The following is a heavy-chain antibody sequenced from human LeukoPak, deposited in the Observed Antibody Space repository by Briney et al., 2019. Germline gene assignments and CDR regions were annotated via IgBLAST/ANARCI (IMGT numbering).Heavy chain of an antibody. CDR3: ARVQIAARSFDY. CDR1: GFTVSSNY. D-gene: IGHD6-6*01. V-gene: IGHV3-66*01. Sequence: PGGSLRLSCAASGFTVSSNYMSWVRQAPGKGLEWVSVIYSGGSTYYADSVKGRFTISRDNSKNTLHLQMNSLRAEDAAVYYCARVQIAARSFDYWGQGTLVTVSS. J-gene: IGHJ4*02. CDR2: IYSGGST.